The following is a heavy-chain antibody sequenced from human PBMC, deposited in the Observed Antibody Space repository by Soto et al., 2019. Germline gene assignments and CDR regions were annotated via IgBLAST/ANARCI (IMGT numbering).Heavy chain of an antibody. J-gene: IGHJ6*02. D-gene: IGHD6-6*01. V-gene: IGHV3-30*18. Sequence: VGSLRLSCAASGFTFSSYGMHWVRQAPGKGLEWVAVISYDGSNKYYADSVKGRFTISRDNSKNTLYLQMNSLRAEDTAVYYCAKDSSGGPGIAARPYYYYGMDVWGQGTTVTVSS. CDR2: ISYDGSNK. CDR3: AKDSSGGPGIAARPYYYYGMDV. CDR1: GFTFSSYG.